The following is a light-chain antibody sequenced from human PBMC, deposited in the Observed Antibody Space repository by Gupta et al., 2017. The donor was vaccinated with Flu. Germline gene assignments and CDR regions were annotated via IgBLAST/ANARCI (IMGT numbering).Light chain of an antibody. CDR1: QDISNY. J-gene: IGKJ3*01. CDR2: AAS. CDR3: QQYKNYPFT. Sequence: DIQMTQSPSSLSASVGHRVTITCRASQDISNYLAWFQQKPGKAPKSLIYAASSSQSGVPSKFRGSGSGTDFTLTISSLQPEDFATYYCQQYKNYPFTFGPGTKVDIK. V-gene: IGKV1-16*02.